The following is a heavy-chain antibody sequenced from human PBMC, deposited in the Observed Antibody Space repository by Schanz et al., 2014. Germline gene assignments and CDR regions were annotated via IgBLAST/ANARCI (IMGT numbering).Heavy chain of an antibody. CDR2: INSDGRST. J-gene: IGHJ4*02. V-gene: IGHV3-74*01. D-gene: IGHD3-3*01. Sequence: EVQLVESGGGLVQPGGSLRLSCAASGFTFNDYCMHWVRQAPGKGLVWVSRINSDGRSTNYADSVKGRFTISRDNAKSSLYLQMNSLRDEDTAVYYCAATTILADWGQGTLVAVSS. CDR3: AATTILAD. CDR1: GFTFNDYC.